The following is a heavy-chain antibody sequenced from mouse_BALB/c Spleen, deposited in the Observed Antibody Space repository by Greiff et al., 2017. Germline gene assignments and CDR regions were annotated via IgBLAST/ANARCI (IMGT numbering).Heavy chain of an antibody. J-gene: IGHJ3*01. Sequence: VQLKESGGGLVQPGGSMKLSCVASGFTFSNYWMNWVRQSPEKGLEWVAEIRLKSNNYATHYAESVKGRFTISRDDSKSSVYLQMNNLRAEDTGIYYCTRPLIYDGYLFAYWGQGTLVTVSA. V-gene: IGHV6-6*02. CDR2: IRLKSNNYAT. CDR1: GFTFSNYW. D-gene: IGHD2-3*01. CDR3: TRPLIYDGYLFAY.